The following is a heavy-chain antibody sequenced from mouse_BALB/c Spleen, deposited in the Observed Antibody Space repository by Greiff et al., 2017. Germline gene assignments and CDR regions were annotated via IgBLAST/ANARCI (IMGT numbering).Heavy chain of an antibody. Sequence: VQLVESGPGLVAPSQSLSITCTVSGFSLTSYGVHWVRQPPGKGLEWLGVIWAGGSTNYNSALMSRLSISKDNSKSQVFLKMNSLQTDDTAMYYCARDRGDGYDAMDYWGQGTSVTVSS. CDR2: IWAGGST. D-gene: IGHD2-3*01. V-gene: IGHV2-9*02. J-gene: IGHJ4*01. CDR3: ARDRGDGYDAMDY. CDR1: GFSLTSYG.